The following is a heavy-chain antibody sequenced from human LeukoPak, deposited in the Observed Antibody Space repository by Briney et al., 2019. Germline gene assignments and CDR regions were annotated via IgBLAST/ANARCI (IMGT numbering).Heavy chain of an antibody. J-gene: IGHJ4*02. D-gene: IGHD3-22*01. CDR2: ITPSGST. CDR3: ASSFYYDSRDY. V-gene: IGHV4-4*02. Sequence: SGTLSLTCGVSGGSISGTNWWSWVRPPPGKGLEWIGEITPSGSTNYNPSLKSRVSISIDTSKKKLSLRLTSVTAADSAVYYCASSFYYDSRDYWGQGTLVTVSS. CDR1: GGSISGTNW.